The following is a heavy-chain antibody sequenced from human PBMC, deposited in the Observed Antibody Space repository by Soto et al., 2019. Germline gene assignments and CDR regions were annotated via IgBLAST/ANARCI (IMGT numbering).Heavy chain of an antibody. CDR2: LSYAGDT. Sequence: EVQLVESGGGLVQPGGSLRLSCAASGFTLSTYDMHWVRQGTGKGLEWVAALSYAGDTYYPGSVKGRFTVSRESAKNSLYLQMNSLTAGDTAVYYCAKDTHSASGYYYMDVWGKGTTVTVSS. J-gene: IGHJ6*03. V-gene: IGHV3-13*01. CDR1: GFTLSTYD. D-gene: IGHD3-10*01. CDR3: AKDTHSASGYYYMDV.